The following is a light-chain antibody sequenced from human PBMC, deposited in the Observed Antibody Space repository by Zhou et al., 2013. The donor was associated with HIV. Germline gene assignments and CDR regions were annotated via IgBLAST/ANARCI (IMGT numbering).Light chain of an antibody. CDR2: EVT. Sequence: QSALTQPASVSGSPGQSITISCTGTSSDIGKYNLVSWYQQHPGKAPKLMIYEVTKRPSGVSNRFSGSKSGNTASLTISGLQAEDEADYHCCSYAGSSTFAVFGGGTKLTV. V-gene: IGLV2-23*02. CDR3: CSYAGSSTFAV. J-gene: IGLJ2*01. CDR1: SSDIGKYNL.